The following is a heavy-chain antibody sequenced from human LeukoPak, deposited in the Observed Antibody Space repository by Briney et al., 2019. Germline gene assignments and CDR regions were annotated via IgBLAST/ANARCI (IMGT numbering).Heavy chain of an antibody. Sequence: ASVKVSCKASGYTFTSYDINWVRQATGQGLGWMGWMNPNSGNTGYAQRFQGRVTMTRNTSISTAYMELSSLRSEDTAVYYCARHTVVTAGDYWGQGTLVTVSS. J-gene: IGHJ4*02. D-gene: IGHD4-23*01. CDR2: MNPNSGNT. V-gene: IGHV1-8*01. CDR1: GYTFTSYD. CDR3: ARHTVVTAGDY.